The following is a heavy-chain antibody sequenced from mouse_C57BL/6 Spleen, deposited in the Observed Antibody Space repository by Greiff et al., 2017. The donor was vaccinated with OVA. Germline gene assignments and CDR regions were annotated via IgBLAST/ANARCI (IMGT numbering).Heavy chain of an antibody. CDR3: ARESYGSSYEAMDY. V-gene: IGHV1-61*01. CDR2: IYPSDSET. Sequence: QVQLQQPGAELVRPGSSVKLSCKASGYTFTSYWMDWVKQRPGQGLEWIGNIYPSDSETHYNQKFKDKATLTVDKSSSTAYMQHSSLTSEDSAVYYCARESYGSSYEAMDYWGQGTSVTVSS. J-gene: IGHJ4*01. CDR1: GYTFTSYW. D-gene: IGHD1-1*01.